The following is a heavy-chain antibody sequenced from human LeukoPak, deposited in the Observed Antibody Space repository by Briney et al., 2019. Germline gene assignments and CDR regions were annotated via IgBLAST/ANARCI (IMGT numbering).Heavy chain of an antibody. V-gene: IGHV1-18*01. J-gene: IGHJ4*02. Sequence: ASVKVSCKASGYTFTSYGISWVRQAPGQGLEWMGWISAYNGYTNYAQKLQGRVTMTIDTSTSTAYLELRSLRSDDTAVYYCARTMTTVTPRGVDYWGQGTLVTVSS. CDR3: ARTMTTVTPRGVDY. CDR2: ISAYNGYT. D-gene: IGHD4-17*01. CDR1: GYTFTSYG.